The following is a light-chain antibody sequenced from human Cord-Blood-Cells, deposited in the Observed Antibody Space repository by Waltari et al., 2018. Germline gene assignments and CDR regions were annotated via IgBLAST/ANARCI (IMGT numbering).Light chain of an antibody. J-gene: IGKJ4*01. CDR2: AAS. Sequence: DIQMNQSPSSPSASVGDRVTITCRASQSISSYLNWYQQKPGKAPKLLIYAASSLQSGVPSRFSGSGSGTDFTLTISSLQPEDFATYYCKQSYSTPRTFGGGTKVEIK. CDR1: QSISSY. V-gene: IGKV1-39*01. CDR3: KQSYSTPRT.